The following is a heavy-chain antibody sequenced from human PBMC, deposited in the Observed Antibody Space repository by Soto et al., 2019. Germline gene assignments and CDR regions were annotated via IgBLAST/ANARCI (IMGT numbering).Heavy chain of an antibody. CDR2: SIPISGVP. CDR3: ARDFYGTGDCYHGGWYDP. V-gene: IGHV1-69*12. D-gene: IGHD2-21*02. CDR1: GDIFTKYT. J-gene: IGHJ5*02. Sequence: QVQLVQSGAEMRKPGSSVKVSCTASGDIFTKYTISWVRQAPGQGLEWMGGSIPISGVPNYAQKFRGRGTITAGGSTSTVYRELRSLRSDDTAIYYWARDFYGTGDCYHGGWYDPWGQGTLVTVSS.